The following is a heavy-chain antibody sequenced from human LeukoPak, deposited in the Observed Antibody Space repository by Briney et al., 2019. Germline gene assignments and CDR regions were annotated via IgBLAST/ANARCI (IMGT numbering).Heavy chain of an antibody. CDR1: GFPFSSHW. CDR2: INQDGSEK. V-gene: IGHV3-7*01. J-gene: IGHJ4*02. CDR3: ASGGGWVFNN. Sequence: PGGSLRLSCAASGFPFSSHWLSWFRQSPGKGLEWVAHINQDGSEKYYVGSVKGRFTISRDNARNSQYLQMNSLRAEDTAVYYCASGGGWVFNNWGQGTLVTVSS. D-gene: IGHD6-19*01.